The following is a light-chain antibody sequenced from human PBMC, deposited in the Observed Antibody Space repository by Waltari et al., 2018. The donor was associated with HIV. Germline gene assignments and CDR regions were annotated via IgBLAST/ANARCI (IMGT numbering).Light chain of an antibody. J-gene: IGLJ3*02. CDR1: RPNIGDNP. Sequence: QSVLTQPPSVSGTPGQRVTISCFGSRPNIGDNPVNWYQQLPGTAPKLLIYDTRQRPSGVPARFSGSKSGTSASLAISGLQSEDEADYYCAAWDDSLNGYWVFGGGTTLTVL. CDR3: AAWDDSLNGYWV. CDR2: DTR. V-gene: IGLV1-44*01.